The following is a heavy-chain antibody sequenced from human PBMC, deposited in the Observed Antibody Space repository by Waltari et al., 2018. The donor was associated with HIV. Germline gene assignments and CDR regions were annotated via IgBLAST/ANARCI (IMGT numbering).Heavy chain of an antibody. V-gene: IGHV3-43*01. D-gene: IGHD5-12*01. J-gene: IGHJ6*02. Sequence: EVQLVESGGVVVQPGGSLRLSCAASGCTFDDYTMHWVRQAPGKGLEWVSLISWDGGSTYYADSVKGRFTISRDNSKNSLYLQMNSLRTEDTALYYCAKDIGGYDSFYYYYGMDVWGQGTTVTVSS. CDR1: GCTFDDYT. CDR3: AKDIGGYDSFYYYYGMDV. CDR2: ISWDGGST.